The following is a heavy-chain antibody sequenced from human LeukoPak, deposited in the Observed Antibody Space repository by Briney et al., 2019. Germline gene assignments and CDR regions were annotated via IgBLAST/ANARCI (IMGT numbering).Heavy chain of an antibody. D-gene: IGHD6-6*01. CDR1: GFTFSGYS. V-gene: IGHV3-48*01. J-gene: IGHJ4*02. CDR2: ICSRSSTL. CDR3: AREHSSSSGIDY. Sequence: GGSLRLSCAASGFTFSGYSMNWVRQAPGKGLEWISYICSRSSTLHYADSVKGRFTISRDNAKNSLYLQMNSLRAEDTAVYYCAREHSSSSGIDYWGQGTLVTVSS.